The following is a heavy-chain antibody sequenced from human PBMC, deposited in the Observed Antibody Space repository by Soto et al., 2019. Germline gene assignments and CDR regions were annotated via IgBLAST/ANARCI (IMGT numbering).Heavy chain of an antibody. V-gene: IGHV3-48*03. CDR2: ISSSGSTI. J-gene: IGHJ4*02. Sequence: EVQLVESGGGLVQPGGSLRLSCAASGFTFSSYEMNWVRQAPGKGLEWVSYISSSGSTIYYADSVKGRFTISRDNAKNSLYLQMNSLRAEDTAVYYCARGQRRGSYLDFDYWGQGTLVTVSS. D-gene: IGHD1-26*01. CDR3: ARGQRRGSYLDFDY. CDR1: GFTFSSYE.